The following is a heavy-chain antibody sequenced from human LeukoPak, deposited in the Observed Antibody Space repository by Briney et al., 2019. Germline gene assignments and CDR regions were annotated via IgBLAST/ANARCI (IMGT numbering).Heavy chain of an antibody. CDR2: INHSGSS. CDR1: GVSFSFYY. V-gene: IGHV4-34*01. Sequence: SETLSLTCAVDGVSFSFYYWSWIRQTPGKGLEWIGEINHSGSSNYNPSLKSRVTISVDTSNNQFSLKLNSVTAADTAVYYSARRSQYFDFWGQGILVTVSA. CDR3: ARRSQYFDF. J-gene: IGHJ4*02.